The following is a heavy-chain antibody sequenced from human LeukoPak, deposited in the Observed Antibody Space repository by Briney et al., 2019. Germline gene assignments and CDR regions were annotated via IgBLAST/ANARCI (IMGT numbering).Heavy chain of an antibody. CDR1: GITFSSYD. CDR2: ISDRGKT. J-gene: IGHJ4*02. D-gene: IGHD3-3*01. V-gene: IGHV3-48*03. CDR3: ARHVRFEGVDY. Sequence: GGSLRLSCEASGITFSSYDMSWVRQAPGKGLEWISAISDRGKTDYADSVKGRFTISRDNAKNSLFLEMNSLRAEDTAVYYCARHVRFEGVDYWGQGTLVTVSS.